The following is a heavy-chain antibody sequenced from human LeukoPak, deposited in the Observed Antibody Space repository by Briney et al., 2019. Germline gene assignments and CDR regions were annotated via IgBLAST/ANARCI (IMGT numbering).Heavy chain of an antibody. V-gene: IGHV3-7*01. CDR2: VKHDGNEK. CDR1: TFSLGNYW. CDR3: PTHIRAERATSFDY. J-gene: IGHJ4*02. Sequence: PARSLRLSCVDPTFSLGNYWMAWVRQASGKGLVWVANVKHDGNEKYYVDSVRGRFTISRDNAENSLYLLMNRQRADDSVIYSWPTHIRAERATSFDYWGQGTLVTVSS. D-gene: IGHD2-15*01.